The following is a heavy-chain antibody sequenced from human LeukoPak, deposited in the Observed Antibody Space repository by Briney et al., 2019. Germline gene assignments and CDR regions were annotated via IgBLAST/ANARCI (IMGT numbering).Heavy chain of an antibody. CDR3: ARGGVLLWFGELLYMWFDP. CDR1: GGSISSGGYY. V-gene: IGHV4-30-2*01. CDR2: IYHSGST. Sequence: SETLSLTCTVSGGSISSGGYYWSWIRQPPGKGLEWIGYIYHSGSTYYNPSLKSRVTISVDRSKNQFSLKLSSVTAADTAVYYCARGGVLLWFGELLYMWFDPWGQGTLVTVSS. J-gene: IGHJ5*02. D-gene: IGHD3-10*01.